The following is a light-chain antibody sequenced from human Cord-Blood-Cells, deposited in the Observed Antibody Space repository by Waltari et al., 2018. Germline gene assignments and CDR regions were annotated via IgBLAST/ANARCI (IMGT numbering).Light chain of an antibody. CDR1: QSVLYSSNNKNY. V-gene: IGKV4-1*01. CDR3: QQYYSTPRT. J-gene: IGKJ4*01. Sequence: VSLGERATINCKSSQSVLYSSNNKNYLAWYQQKPGQPPKLLIYWASTRESGVPDRFSGSGSGTDFTLTISSLQAEDVAVYYCQQYYSTPRTFGGGTKVEIK. CDR2: WAS.